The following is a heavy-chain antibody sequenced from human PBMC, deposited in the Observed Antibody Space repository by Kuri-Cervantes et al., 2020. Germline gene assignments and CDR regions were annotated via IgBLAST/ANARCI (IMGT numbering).Heavy chain of an antibody. J-gene: IGHJ4*02. V-gene: IGHV4-61*01. CDR3: AREVDYFDY. Sequence: SETLSLTCTVSGGSVSSGSYYWSWIRQPPGKGLEWIGYIYYSGSTNYNPSLKSRVTISVDKFKNQFSLKLSSVTAADTAVYYCAREVDYFDYWGQGTLVTVSS. D-gene: IGHD2-15*01. CDR1: GGSVSSGSYY. CDR2: IYYSGST.